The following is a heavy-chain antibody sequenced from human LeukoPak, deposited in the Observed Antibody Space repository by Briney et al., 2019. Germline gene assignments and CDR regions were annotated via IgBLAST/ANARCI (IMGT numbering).Heavy chain of an antibody. D-gene: IGHD6-19*01. J-gene: IGHJ4*02. CDR1: GFTFTSYS. Sequence: GGSLRLSCAASGFTFTSYSMNWVRQAPGKGMEWVSSISSSGTYIKYTDSVKGRFTISRDNANNSLYLQMNSLRAEDTAVYYCASEETTNGGWTPNYWGQGTLVTVSS. V-gene: IGHV3-21*01. CDR3: ASEETTNGGWTPNY. CDR2: ISSSGTYI.